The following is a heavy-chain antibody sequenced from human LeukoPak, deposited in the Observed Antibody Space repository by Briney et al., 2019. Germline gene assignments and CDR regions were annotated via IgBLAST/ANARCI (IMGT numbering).Heavy chain of an antibody. J-gene: IGHJ6*02. CDR1: GFTFSSYA. Sequence: PGGSLRLSCAASGFTFSSYAMSWVRQAPGKGLEWVSAISGSGAGTFYADSVKGRFTISRDNSKNTLYLQMNSLRAEDTAVYYCARKSSSWEGPYYYYYGMDVWGQGTTVTVSS. CDR3: ARKSSSWEGPYYYYYGMDV. D-gene: IGHD6-13*01. V-gene: IGHV3-23*01. CDR2: ISGSGAGT.